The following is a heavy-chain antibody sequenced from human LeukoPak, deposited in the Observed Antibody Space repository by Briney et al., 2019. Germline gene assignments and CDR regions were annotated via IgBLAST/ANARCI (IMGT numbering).Heavy chain of an antibody. CDR1: GGSISSYY. V-gene: IGHV4-59*08. D-gene: IGHD1-1*01. J-gene: IGHJ3*02. CDR3: ARAKNWNEDGSLDAFDI. CDR2: IYYSGST. Sequence: PSETLSLTCTVSGGSISSYYWSWIRQPPGKGLEWIGYIYYSGSTNYNPSLKSRVTISVDTSKNQFSLKLSSVTAADTAVYYCARAKNWNEDGSLDAFDIWGQGTMVTVSS.